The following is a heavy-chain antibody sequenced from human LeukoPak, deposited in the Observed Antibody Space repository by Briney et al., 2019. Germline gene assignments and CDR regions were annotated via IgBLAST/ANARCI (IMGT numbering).Heavy chain of an antibody. CDR3: ARVGTVMVIKTDY. V-gene: IGHV1-2*02. J-gene: IGHJ4*02. CDR1: GYXFADYY. D-gene: IGHD5-18*01. Sequence: ASVKVSCKASGYXFADYYIHWVRQAPGQGLEWMGWINPDSGATIYAQNFQGRVTMTRDTSISTAYMELSSLRSGDTAVYYCARVGTVMVIKTDYWGQGTLVTVSS. CDR2: INPDSGAT.